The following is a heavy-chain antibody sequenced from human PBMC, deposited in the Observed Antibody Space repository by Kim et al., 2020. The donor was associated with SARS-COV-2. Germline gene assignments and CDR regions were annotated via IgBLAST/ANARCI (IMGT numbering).Heavy chain of an antibody. CDR1: GFTFSSYG. Sequence: GGSLRLSCAASGFTFSSYGMHWVRQAPGKGLEWVAVISYDGSNKYYADSVKGRFTISRDNSKNTLYLQMNSLRAEDTAVYYCAKPGTHGSGSYYRGWGLGYWGQGTLVTVSS. CDR2: ISYDGSNK. J-gene: IGHJ4*02. D-gene: IGHD3-10*01. CDR3: AKPGTHGSGSYYRGWGLGY. V-gene: IGHV3-30*18.